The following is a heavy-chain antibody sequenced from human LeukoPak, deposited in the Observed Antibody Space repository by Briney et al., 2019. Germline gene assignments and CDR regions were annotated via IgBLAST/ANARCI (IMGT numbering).Heavy chain of an antibody. J-gene: IGHJ4*02. V-gene: IGHV3-48*03. Sequence: GGSLRLSCAASGFTFCRYEMNWVRQAPGKGLECIAYISSSASTINYADSVKGRFTISRDNSKNTVYLQMNSLRAEDTAVYYCARGGYYNILTGYRSRFLGFDYWGQGTLVTVSS. D-gene: IGHD3-9*01. CDR2: ISSSASTI. CDR3: ARGGYYNILTGYRSRFLGFDY. CDR1: GFTFCRYE.